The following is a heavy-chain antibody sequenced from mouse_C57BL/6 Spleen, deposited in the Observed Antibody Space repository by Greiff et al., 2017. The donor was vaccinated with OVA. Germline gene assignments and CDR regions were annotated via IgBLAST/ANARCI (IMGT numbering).Heavy chain of an antibody. Sequence: VMLVESGPGLVAPSQSLSITCTVSGFSLTSYGVDWVRQPPGKGLEWLGVIWGGGSTNYNSALMSRLSISKDNSKSQVFLKMNSLQTDDTAMYYCAKHQGIYDGYYLYYFDYWGQGTTLTVAS. J-gene: IGHJ2*01. V-gene: IGHV2-9*01. CDR2: IWGGGST. CDR3: AKHQGIYDGYYLYYFDY. D-gene: IGHD2-3*01. CDR1: GFSLTSYG.